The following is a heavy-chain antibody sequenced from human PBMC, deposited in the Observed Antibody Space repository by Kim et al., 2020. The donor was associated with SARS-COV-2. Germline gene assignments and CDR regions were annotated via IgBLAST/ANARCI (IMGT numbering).Heavy chain of an antibody. CDR1: GFTFRSHA. CDR3: ARANTAVITGYYYGMDA. D-gene: IGHD3-22*01. CDR2: IRGSGDDA. J-gene: IGHJ6*02. V-gene: IGHV3-23*01. Sequence: GGSLRLSCVASGFTFRSHAMNWVRQAPGKGLEWVSCIRGSGDDAFYADSVQGRFTVSRDNLKSTLFLEMSSLRAEDTAVYYCARANTAVITGYYYGMDAWGQGTPVTVSS.